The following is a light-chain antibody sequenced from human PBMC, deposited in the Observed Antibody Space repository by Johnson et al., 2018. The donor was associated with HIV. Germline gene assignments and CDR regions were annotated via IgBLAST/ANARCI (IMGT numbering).Light chain of an antibody. CDR2: DNN. J-gene: IGLJ1*01. CDR3: GTWDSSLSAGV. V-gene: IGLV1-51*01. CDR1: SSNIGNNY. Sequence: QSVLTQPPSVSAAPGQKVTISCSGSSSNIGNNYVSWYQQLPGTAPKLLIYDNNKRPSGIPDRFSGSKSGTPATLGITGPQTGDEADYYCGTWDSSLSAGVIGTGTKVTVL.